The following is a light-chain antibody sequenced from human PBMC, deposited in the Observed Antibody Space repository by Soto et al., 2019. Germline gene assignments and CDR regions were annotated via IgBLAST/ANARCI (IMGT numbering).Light chain of an antibody. CDR2: KAS. CDR3: QPYSRYSK. J-gene: IGKJ1*01. CDR1: TSISSW. Sequence: DIQMTQSPSTLSASVGDRVTIPCRASTSISSWMAWYQQKPGKAPMVLIYKASSLESGVPSRFSGSGSGTEFTLTISSLQPDYFATYHGQPYSRYSKFGQGTKEEI. V-gene: IGKV1-5*03.